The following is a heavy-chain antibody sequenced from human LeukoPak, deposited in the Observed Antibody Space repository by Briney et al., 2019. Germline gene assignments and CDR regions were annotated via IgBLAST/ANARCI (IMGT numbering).Heavy chain of an antibody. Sequence: GGSLRLSCAASGFTFRWYGMRWVRQAPGKGLEWVAKIKQDGSEKDYVDSVKGRFTISRDNAKNSLYLQMNSLRAEETAVYYCARHREITFGGVIGIDYWGQGTLVTVSS. J-gene: IGHJ4*02. CDR2: IKQDGSEK. CDR3: ARHREITFGGVIGIDY. V-gene: IGHV3-7*01. D-gene: IGHD3-16*02. CDR1: GFTFRWYG.